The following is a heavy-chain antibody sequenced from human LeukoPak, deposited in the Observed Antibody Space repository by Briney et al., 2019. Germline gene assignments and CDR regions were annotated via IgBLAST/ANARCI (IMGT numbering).Heavy chain of an antibody. Sequence: GASVKVSCKASGYTFTSYDINWVRQATGQGLEWMGWMNPNSGNTGYAQKFQGRVTMTRNTSISTAYMELSSLRSEDTAVYYCATLPYEYNSWSLRLDYWGQGTLVTVSS. V-gene: IGHV1-8*01. CDR1: GYTFTSYD. J-gene: IGHJ4*02. D-gene: IGHD6-6*01. CDR3: ATLPYEYNSWSLRLDY. CDR2: MNPNSGNT.